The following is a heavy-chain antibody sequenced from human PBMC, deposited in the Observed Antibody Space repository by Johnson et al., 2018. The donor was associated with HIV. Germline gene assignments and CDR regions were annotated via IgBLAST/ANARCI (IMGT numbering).Heavy chain of an antibody. Sequence: VQLVESGGGLVQPGRSLRLSCAASGFTFDDYAMHWVRQAPGKGLEWVSGLSWNSGTVAYADSVKGRFTISRDNARKSLYLQMNSLRGEDTAVYYCARELSLHGEGAFDLWGHGTMVTVSS. D-gene: IGHD3-10*01. CDR3: ARELSLHGEGAFDL. CDR1: GFTFDDYA. CDR2: LSWNSGTV. V-gene: IGHV3-9*01. J-gene: IGHJ3*01.